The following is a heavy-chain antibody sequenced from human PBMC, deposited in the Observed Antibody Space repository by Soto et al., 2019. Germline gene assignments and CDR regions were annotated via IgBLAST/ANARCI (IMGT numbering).Heavy chain of an antibody. CDR1: GYSFTDYH. CDR3: ARGDSTDCSNGVCSFFYNHDMDV. Sequence: GASLKVSCKASGYSFTDYHIHWVRQAPGQGLEWLGRINPKSGGTSTAQKFQGWVTMTTDTSISTASMELTRLTSDDTAIYYCARGDSTDCSNGVCSFFYNHDMDVWGQGTMVTVSS. CDR2: INPKSGGT. D-gene: IGHD2-8*01. J-gene: IGHJ6*02. V-gene: IGHV1-2*04.